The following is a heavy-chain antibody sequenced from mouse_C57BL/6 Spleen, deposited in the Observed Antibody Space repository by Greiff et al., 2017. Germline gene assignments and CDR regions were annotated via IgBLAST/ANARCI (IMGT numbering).Heavy chain of an antibody. J-gene: IGHJ2*01. Sequence: QVQLQQPGAELVRPGSSVKLSCKASGYTFTSYWMHWVKQRPIQGLEWIGNIDPSDSETHYNQKFKDKATVTRDKSSSTAYMQLSSLTSEDSSVYYCASGYSNDYFDYWGQGTTLTVSS. CDR2: IDPSDSET. V-gene: IGHV1-52*01. CDR3: ASGYSNDYFDY. CDR1: GYTFTSYW. D-gene: IGHD2-5*01.